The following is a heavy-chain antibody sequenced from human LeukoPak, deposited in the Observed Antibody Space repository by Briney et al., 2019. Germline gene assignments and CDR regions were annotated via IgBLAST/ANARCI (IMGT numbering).Heavy chain of an antibody. CDR3: AREDFRDLYDSGGYYRPADC. CDR2: ILTRGMI. Sequence: PSETLSLTCNVSGGSINSEDFYWSWIRQPAGKGLEWIGHILTRGMINYNPSLKSRVTISADTSKNQFFLRLSSVTAADTALYYCAREDFRDLYDSGGYYRPADCWGQGTLVTVSS. J-gene: IGHJ4*02. CDR1: GGSINSEDFY. V-gene: IGHV4-61*09. D-gene: IGHD3-22*01.